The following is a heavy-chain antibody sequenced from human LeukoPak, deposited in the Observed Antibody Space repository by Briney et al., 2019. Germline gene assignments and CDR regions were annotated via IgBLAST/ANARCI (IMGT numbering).Heavy chain of an antibody. Sequence: NPGGSLRLSCAASGFTFSKYWMLWVRQAPGKGLESVSRINTDGTVTTYADSVKGRFTVPRDNADNTMFLQMNSVRDEDTAVYYCATKQWLAPPPDSWGQGTPVTVSS. V-gene: IGHV3-74*01. CDR1: GFTFSKYW. D-gene: IGHD6-19*01. CDR2: INTDGTVT. CDR3: ATKQWLAPPPDS. J-gene: IGHJ4*02.